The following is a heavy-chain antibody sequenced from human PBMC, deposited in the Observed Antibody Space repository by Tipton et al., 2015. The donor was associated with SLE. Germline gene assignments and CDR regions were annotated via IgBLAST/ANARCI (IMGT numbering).Heavy chain of an antibody. Sequence: LRLSCTVSGGPISRYSWNWIRQPAGKGLEWIGRIYTSGATDDNPSLKSRATMSVDMSKNQIFLKMTSVTAADSAVYFCARVWLNNAFDIWGQGTRVTVSS. D-gene: IGHD2/OR15-2a*01. V-gene: IGHV4-4*07. J-gene: IGHJ3*02. CDR3: ARVWLNNAFDI. CDR1: GGPISRYS. CDR2: IYTSGAT.